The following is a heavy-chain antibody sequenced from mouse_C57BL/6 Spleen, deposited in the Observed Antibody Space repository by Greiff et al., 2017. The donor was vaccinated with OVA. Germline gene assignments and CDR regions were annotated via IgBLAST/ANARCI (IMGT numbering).Heavy chain of an antibody. V-gene: IGHV1-26*01. D-gene: IGHD6-1*01. Sequence: EVQLQQSGPELVKPGASVKISCKASGYTFTDYYMNWVKQSHGKSLEWIGDINPNNGGTSYNQKIKGKATLTVDKSSSTAYMELRSLTSEDAAVYYCARTGSPAWFAYWGQGTLVTVSA. CDR3: ARTGSPAWFAY. J-gene: IGHJ3*01. CDR1: GYTFTDYY. CDR2: INPNNGGT.